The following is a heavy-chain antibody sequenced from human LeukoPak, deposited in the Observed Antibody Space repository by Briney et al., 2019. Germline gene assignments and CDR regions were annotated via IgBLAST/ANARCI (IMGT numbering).Heavy chain of an antibody. V-gene: IGHV1-24*01. CDR2: FDPANGGK. J-gene: IGHJ2*01. Sequence: ASVKVSCKVSGNTLTEVSMHWVRQAPGKGLQWIGGFDPANGGKIYAQQFQGRVTMTEDTSTDTAYMELNSLRSEDTAVYYCVAEGCGGGICYPYFDLWGRGTLVIVSS. D-gene: IGHD2-15*01. CDR3: VAEGCGGGICYPYFDL. CDR1: GNTLTEVS.